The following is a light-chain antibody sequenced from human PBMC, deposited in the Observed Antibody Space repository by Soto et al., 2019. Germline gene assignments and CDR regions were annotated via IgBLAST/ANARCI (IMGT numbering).Light chain of an antibody. J-gene: IGLJ3*02. V-gene: IGLV2-23*02. CDR1: MRDVGAYNL. CDR3: FSYAGSSTWV. Sequence: QSVLTQPASVSGSPGQSITISCAGTMRDVGAYNLVSWYQQHPGRAPQLIIYEVRNRPSGISFRFSGSKSGNTASLTISGLQAEDEADYFCFSYAGSSTWVFGGGTKLTVL. CDR2: EVR.